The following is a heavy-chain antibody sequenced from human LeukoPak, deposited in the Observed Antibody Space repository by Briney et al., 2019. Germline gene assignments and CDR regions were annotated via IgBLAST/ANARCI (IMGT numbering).Heavy chain of an antibody. CDR2: ISSSSSTI. Sequence: GGSLRLSCAASGFTFSSYSMNWVRQAPGKGLERVSYISSSSSTIYYADSVKGRFTISRDNAKNSLYLQMNSLRAEDTAVYYCARDGRGYSYGYRAFDIWGQGTMVTVSS. CDR3: ARDGRGYSYGYRAFDI. J-gene: IGHJ3*02. CDR1: GFTFSSYS. V-gene: IGHV3-48*01. D-gene: IGHD5-18*01.